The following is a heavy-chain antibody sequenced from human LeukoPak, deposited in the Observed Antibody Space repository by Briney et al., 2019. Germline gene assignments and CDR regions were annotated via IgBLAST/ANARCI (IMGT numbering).Heavy chain of an antibody. CDR2: ISGSGGST. J-gene: IGHJ5*02. V-gene: IGHV3-23*01. Sequence: PGGSLRLSCAASGFTFSSYAMSWVRQAPGKGLEWVSAISGSGGSTYYADSVKGRFTISRDSSKNTLYLQMNSLRAEDTAVYYCAKHRIAARDNWFDPWGQGTLVTVSS. CDR1: GFTFSSYA. CDR3: AKHRIAARDNWFDP. D-gene: IGHD6-6*01.